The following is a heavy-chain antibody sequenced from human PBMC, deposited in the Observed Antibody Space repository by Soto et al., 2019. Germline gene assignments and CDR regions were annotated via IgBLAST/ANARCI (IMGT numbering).Heavy chain of an antibody. CDR3: ARAPGSSSRPLVFDY. CDR2: ISIYNGNT. CDR1: GDTFTSNG. V-gene: IGHV1-18*04. Sequence: ASVKVSCKASGDTFTSNGISWVRQAPGQGLEWLAWISIYNGNTQYAQKVQGRVTMTTDTSTNTAYMELRSLRSDDTAVYYCARAPGSSSRPLVFDYWGQGTLVTVSS. D-gene: IGHD6-6*01. J-gene: IGHJ4*02.